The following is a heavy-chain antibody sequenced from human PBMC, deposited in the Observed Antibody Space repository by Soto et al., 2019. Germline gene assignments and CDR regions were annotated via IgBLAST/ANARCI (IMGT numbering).Heavy chain of an antibody. CDR1: GFIFSDYA. CDR3: ARGSGTRTR. V-gene: IGHV3-11*01. Sequence: QVQLVESGGALVKPGGSLRLSCAASGFIFSDYAMSWIRQAPGKGLEWVSYIRGSGSDIYYVGPVKGRFTSSRDNARNAPYLQITSLRAEDTAIYYCARGSGTRTRWGQGTMVTASS. D-gene: IGHD1-1*01. CDR2: IRGSGSDI. J-gene: IGHJ4*02.